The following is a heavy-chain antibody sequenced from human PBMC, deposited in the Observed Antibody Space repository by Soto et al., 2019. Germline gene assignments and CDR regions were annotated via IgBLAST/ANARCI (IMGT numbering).Heavy chain of an antibody. J-gene: IGHJ6*03. CDR3: VKGMNYYYYYMDV. Sequence: EVQLLESGGGFVPPGGSLRLSCAASGFIFSDYAMTWVRQAPGKGLEWVSAISGSGGKTYYADSMKGRFTISRDSSQNMMSLQMSGLRAEDTAIYYCVKGMNYYYYYMDVWGNGTTVTVSS. CDR1: GFIFSDYA. V-gene: IGHV3-23*01. CDR2: ISGSGGKT.